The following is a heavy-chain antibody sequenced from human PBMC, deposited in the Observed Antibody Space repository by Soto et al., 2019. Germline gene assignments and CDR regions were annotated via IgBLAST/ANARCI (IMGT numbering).Heavy chain of an antibody. D-gene: IGHD1-1*01. CDR3: ARDTTRLEH. CDR2: ISSGAFTI. V-gene: IGHV3-11*01. Sequence: GGSLRLSCVVSGFSFSDSYMTWVRQIPGKGLEWIASISSGAFTISCAAAVKGRFTISRDDGHNSLFLQMDSLRAEDTALYYCARDTTRLEHWGQGTLVTVSS. J-gene: IGHJ4*02. CDR1: GFSFSDSY.